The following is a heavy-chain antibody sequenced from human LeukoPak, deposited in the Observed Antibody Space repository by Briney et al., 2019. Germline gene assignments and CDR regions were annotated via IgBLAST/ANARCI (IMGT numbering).Heavy chain of an antibody. CDR3: ARVYLVRGVPRYYFDY. CDR1: GGSISSSNW. V-gene: IGHV4-4*02. J-gene: IGHJ4*02. D-gene: IGHD3-10*01. CDR2: IYHSGST. Sequence: SETLSLTCAVSGGSISSSNWWSWVRQPPGKGLEWIGEIYHSGSTNYNPSLKSRVTISVDKSKNQFSLKLSSVTAADTAVYYRARVYLVRGVPRYYFDYWGQGTLVTVSS.